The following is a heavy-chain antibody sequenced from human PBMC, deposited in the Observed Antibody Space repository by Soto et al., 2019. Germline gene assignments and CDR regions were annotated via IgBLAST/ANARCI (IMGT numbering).Heavy chain of an antibody. J-gene: IGHJ6*02. CDR2: IYYSGST. V-gene: IGHV4-59*01. CDR1: CGSFSGYY. Sequence: PSETLSLTCAVYCGSFSGYYWSWIRQPPGKGLEWIGYIYYSGSTNYNPSLKSRVTISVDTSKNQFSLKLNSVTAADTAVYYCARDLWGYCGTDCYPLDVWGQGTTVTVSS. CDR3: ARDLWGYCGTDCYPLDV. D-gene: IGHD2-21*02.